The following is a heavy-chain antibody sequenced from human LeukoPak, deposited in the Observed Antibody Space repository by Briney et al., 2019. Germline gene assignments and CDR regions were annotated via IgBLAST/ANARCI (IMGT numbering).Heavy chain of an antibody. V-gene: IGHV5-51*01. Sequence: KIGESLKISCKGSGYSFTSYWIGWVRQLPGKGLEWMGIIYPGDSDTRYSPSFQGQVTISADKSISTAYLQWSSLKASDTAMYYCARRYCSSTSCYWAFDIWGQGTMVTVSS. CDR1: GYSFTSYW. CDR2: IYPGDSDT. D-gene: IGHD2-2*01. J-gene: IGHJ3*02. CDR3: ARRYCSSTSCYWAFDI.